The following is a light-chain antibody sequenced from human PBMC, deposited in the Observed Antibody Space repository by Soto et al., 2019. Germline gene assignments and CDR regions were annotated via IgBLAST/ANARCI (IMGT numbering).Light chain of an antibody. CDR2: EVN. V-gene: IGLV2-8*01. CDR1: SSDVGGYNY. J-gene: IGLJ1*01. Sequence: QCVLTQPPCASGSPGQSVAISCTGTSSDVGGYNYVSWYQQHPGKAPKIMIYEVNKRPSGVPDRFSGSKSGNTASLTVSGLQAEDEADYYCSSYAGSSNVFGTGTKVTVL. CDR3: SSYAGSSNV.